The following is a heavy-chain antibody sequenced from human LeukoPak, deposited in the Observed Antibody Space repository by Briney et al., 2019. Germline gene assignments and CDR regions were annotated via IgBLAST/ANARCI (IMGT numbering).Heavy chain of an antibody. CDR2: IRSKTNNYAT. D-gene: IGHD6-13*01. J-gene: IGHJ4*02. Sequence: GGSLRLSCAASGFTFSGSALHWVRQASGKGLEWIGRIRSKTNNYATTYAASVTGRFTISRDDAENTAYLQMNSLKTEDTAVYYCARVGVLSSSWLLYWGQGTLVTISS. CDR3: ARVGVLSSSWLLY. V-gene: IGHV3-73*01. CDR1: GFTFSGSA.